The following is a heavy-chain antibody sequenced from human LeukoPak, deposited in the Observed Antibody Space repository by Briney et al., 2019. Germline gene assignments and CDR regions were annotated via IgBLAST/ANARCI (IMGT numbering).Heavy chain of an antibody. CDR2: ISGTGGST. CDR1: GFTFSSYA. Sequence: GGSLRLSCAASGFTFSSYAMSWVRQAPGKGLEWVSGISGTGGSTYYADSVKGRFTISRDNSKNTLYLQMNSLRAEDTAVYYCARGPSGYHNTGGQGTLVTVSS. CDR3: ARGPSGYHNT. V-gene: IGHV3-23*01. J-gene: IGHJ4*02. D-gene: IGHD5-12*01.